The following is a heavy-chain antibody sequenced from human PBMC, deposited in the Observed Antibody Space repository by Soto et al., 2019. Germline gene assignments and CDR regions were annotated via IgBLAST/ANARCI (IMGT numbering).Heavy chain of an antibody. CDR3: AIRVVPAAIRFYYYGMDV. Sequence: GGSLRLSCAASGFTFSSYAMSWVRQAPGKGLEWVSAISGSGGSTYYADSMKGRFTISRDNSKSTLYLQMNSLRAEDTAVYYCAIRVVPAAIRFYYYGMDVWGQGTTVTVSS. CDR1: GFTFSSYA. J-gene: IGHJ6*02. V-gene: IGHV3-23*01. D-gene: IGHD2-2*02. CDR2: ISGSGGST.